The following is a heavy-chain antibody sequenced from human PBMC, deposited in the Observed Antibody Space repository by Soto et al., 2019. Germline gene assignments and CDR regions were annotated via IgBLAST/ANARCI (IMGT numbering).Heavy chain of an antibody. CDR2: ISASSDTV. Sequence: EVRLEESGGGFVQPGGALRLSCVFSGLTSSGIELNWVRQAAGKGLEWLSYISASSDTVDYIDSVRGRFTISRDNAKQSLFLQMSALRVEDTAVYYCAGLSVTGGVDVWGQGTTVTVSS. J-gene: IGHJ6*02. V-gene: IGHV3-48*03. CDR1: GLTSSGIE. CDR3: AGLSVTGGVDV. D-gene: IGHD2-21*02.